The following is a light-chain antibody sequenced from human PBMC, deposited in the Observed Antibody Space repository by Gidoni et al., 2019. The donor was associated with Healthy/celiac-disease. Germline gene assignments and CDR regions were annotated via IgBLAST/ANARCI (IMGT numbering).Light chain of an antibody. CDR1: QSISSW. V-gene: IGKV1-5*01. Sequence: DIQMTQSPSTLSASVGDRVTITCRASQSISSWLAWYQQKPGKAPKLLIYEASSFESGVPSRFSGSGSWTEFTLTISSLQPDDFATYYCQQYNSYPWTFGQGTKVEIK. CDR2: EAS. CDR3: QQYNSYPWT. J-gene: IGKJ1*01.